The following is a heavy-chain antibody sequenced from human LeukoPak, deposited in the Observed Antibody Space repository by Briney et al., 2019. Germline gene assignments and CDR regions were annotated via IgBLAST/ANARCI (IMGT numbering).Heavy chain of an antibody. D-gene: IGHD6-6*01. J-gene: IGHJ4*02. V-gene: IGHV3-49*04. CDR3: ARGGSSPSDY. CDR2: IRSKAYGGTT. CDR1: GFSFSSFW. Sequence: GGSLRLSCATSGFSFSSFWMSWVRQAPGKGLEWVGFIRSKAYGGTTEYAASVKGRFTISRDDSKSIAYLQMNSLKTEDTAVYYCARGGSSPSDYWGQGTLVTVSS.